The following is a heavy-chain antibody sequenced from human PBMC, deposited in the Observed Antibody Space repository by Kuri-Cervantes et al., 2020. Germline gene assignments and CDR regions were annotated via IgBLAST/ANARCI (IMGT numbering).Heavy chain of an antibody. CDR1: GGSISSYY. Sequence: GSLRLSCTVSGGSISSYYWSWIRQPPGKGLEWIGYIYYSGSTNYNPSLKSRVTISVDTSKNQFSLKLSSVTAADTAVYYCARVNQGGFDHWGQGTLVTVSS. CDR2: IYYSGST. CDR3: ARVNQGGFDH. D-gene: IGHD1-14*01. J-gene: IGHJ4*02. V-gene: IGHV4-59*01.